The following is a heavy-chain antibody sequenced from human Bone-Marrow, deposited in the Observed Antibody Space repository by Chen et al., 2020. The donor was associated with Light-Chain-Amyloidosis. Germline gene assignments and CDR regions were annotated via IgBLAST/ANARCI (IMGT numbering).Heavy chain of an antibody. V-gene: IGHV4-59*08. CDR2: VYYSGPT. Sequence: QVQLQESGPGLVKPSETLSLTCTVSGGSIRSYYWSWIRQHPGKGLEWIVYVYYSGPTNYNPTLKSRISVSLDTSKDHLSLKRSSLTAADTAVDYCAGLNTVTTVNWFDPWGQGILVTVSS. J-gene: IGHJ5*02. CDR1: GGSIRSYY. CDR3: AGLNTVTTVNWFDP. D-gene: IGHD4-17*01.